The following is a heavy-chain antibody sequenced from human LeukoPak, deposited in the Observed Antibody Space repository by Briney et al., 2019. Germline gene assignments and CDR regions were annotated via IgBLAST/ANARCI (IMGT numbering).Heavy chain of an antibody. J-gene: IGHJ4*02. Sequence: GGSLRLSCAASGFTFSSYAMHWVRQAPGKGLEWVAVISYDGSNKYYADSVKGRFTISRDNSRNTLYLQMNSLRAEDTAVYYCARARGGSFDYWGQGTLVTVSS. CDR2: ISYDGSNK. V-gene: IGHV3-30-3*01. D-gene: IGHD4-23*01. CDR3: ARARGGSFDY. CDR1: GFTFSSYA.